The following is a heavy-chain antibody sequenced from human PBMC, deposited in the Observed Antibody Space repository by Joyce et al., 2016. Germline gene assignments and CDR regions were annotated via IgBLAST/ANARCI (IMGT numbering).Heavy chain of an antibody. CDR1: GFTFSNEG. V-gene: IGHV3-30*03. CDR2: ISYDGSNK. Sequence: QGQLVESGGGVVQPGRSLRFSCAASGFTFSNEGMHWVRQDPGKGLEWVAVISYDGSNKHYGDSVKGRFTISRDNSKNTLYLQMNSLRTEDTAVYFCAGGILTGYFDYWGQGTLVSVSS. J-gene: IGHJ4*02. CDR3: AGGILTGYFDY. D-gene: IGHD3-9*01.